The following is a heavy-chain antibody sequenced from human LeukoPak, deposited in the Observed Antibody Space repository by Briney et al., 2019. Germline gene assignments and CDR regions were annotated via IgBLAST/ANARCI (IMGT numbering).Heavy chain of an antibody. CDR2: INHSGST. Sequence: SETLSLTCAVYGGSFSGYYWSWISQPPGKGLEWIGEINHSGSTNYNPSLKSRVTISVDTSKNQFSLKLSSVTAADTAVYYCAREADGDYANWFDPWGQGTLVTVSS. CDR3: AREADGDYANWFDP. D-gene: IGHD4-17*01. V-gene: IGHV4-34*01. CDR1: GGSFSGYY. J-gene: IGHJ5*02.